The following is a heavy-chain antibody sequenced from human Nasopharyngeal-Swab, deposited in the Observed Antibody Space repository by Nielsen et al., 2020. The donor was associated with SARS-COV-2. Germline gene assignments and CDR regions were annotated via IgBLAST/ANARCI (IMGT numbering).Heavy chain of an antibody. Sequence: GGSLRLSCAASGFTFSSLWMSWVRQAPGKGLEWVADIKPDGSEKFYVDSVKGRFTISRDNAKNSMSLQMNSLRVEDTAVYYCARDWSRAFDVWGQGTMVTVSS. J-gene: IGHJ3*01. CDR3: ARDWSRAFDV. CDR2: IKPDGSEK. V-gene: IGHV3-7*01. CDR1: GFTFSSLW.